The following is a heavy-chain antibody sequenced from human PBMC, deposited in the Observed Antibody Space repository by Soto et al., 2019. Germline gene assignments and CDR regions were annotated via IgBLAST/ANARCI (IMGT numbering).Heavy chain of an antibody. V-gene: IGHV4-34*01. CDR2: INHSGST. CDR1: GGSFSGYY. CDR3: ARGQGVRYYYDSSGYRFDY. J-gene: IGHJ4*02. D-gene: IGHD3-22*01. Sequence: KPSETLSLTCAVYGGSFSGYYWSWIRQPPGKGLEWIGEINHSGSTNYNPSLKSRVTISVDTSKNQFSLKLSSVTAADTAVYYCARGQGVRYYYDSSGYRFDYWGQGTLVTVSS.